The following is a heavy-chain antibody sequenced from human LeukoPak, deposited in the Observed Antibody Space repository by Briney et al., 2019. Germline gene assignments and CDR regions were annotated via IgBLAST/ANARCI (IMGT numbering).Heavy chain of an antibody. J-gene: IGHJ4*02. CDR3: ARVTSSWAGFDY. Sequence: ASVKVSCKASGDTFTGYYMHWVRQAPGQGLEWMGRINPNSGGTNYAQKFQGRVTMTRDTSISTAYMELSRLRSDDTAVYYCARVTSSWAGFDYWGQGTLVTVSS. V-gene: IGHV1-2*06. D-gene: IGHD6-13*01. CDR2: INPNSGGT. CDR1: GDTFTGYY.